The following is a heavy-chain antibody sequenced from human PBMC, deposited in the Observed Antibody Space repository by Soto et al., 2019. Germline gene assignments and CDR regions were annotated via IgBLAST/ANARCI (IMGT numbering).Heavy chain of an antibody. V-gene: IGHV1-46*01. D-gene: IGHD3-22*01. CDR2: INPSGGST. CDR3: ARGELGYYYDSSGYYLAY. CDR1: GHTFTSYY. J-gene: IGHJ4*02. Sequence: ASVKVSCKASGHTFTSYYMHWVRQAPGQGLEWMGIINPSGGSTSYAQKFQGRVTMTRDTSTSTVYMELSSLRSEDTAVYYCARGELGYYYDSSGYYLAYWGQGTLVTVSS.